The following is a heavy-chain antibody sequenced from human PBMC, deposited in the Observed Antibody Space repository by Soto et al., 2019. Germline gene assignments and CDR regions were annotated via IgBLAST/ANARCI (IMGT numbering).Heavy chain of an antibody. V-gene: IGHV4-34*01. D-gene: IGHD6-13*01. CDR2: INHSGST. Sequence: SETLSLTCAVYGGSFSGYYWSWIRQPPGKGLEWIGEINHSGSTNYNPSLKSRVTISVDTSKNQFSLKLSSVTAADTAVYYCARRGGRWRTGYSSSWYYWGQGTLVTVSS. J-gene: IGHJ4*02. CDR1: GGSFSGYY. CDR3: ARRGGRWRTGYSSSWYY.